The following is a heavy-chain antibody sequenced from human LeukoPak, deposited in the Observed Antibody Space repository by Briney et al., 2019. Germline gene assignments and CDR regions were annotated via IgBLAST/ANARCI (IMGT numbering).Heavy chain of an antibody. V-gene: IGHV3-33*01. CDR2: IWYDGSNK. CDR3: ARDLPYYYDSSGYLRDAFDI. CDR1: GFTFSRYG. Sequence: PGGSLRLSCAASGFTFSRYGMHWVRQAPGKGLEWVAVIWYDGSNKYYADSVKGRFTISRDNSKNTLYLQMNSLRAEDTAVYYCARDLPYYYDSSGYLRDAFDIWGQGTMVTVSS. D-gene: IGHD3-22*01. J-gene: IGHJ3*02.